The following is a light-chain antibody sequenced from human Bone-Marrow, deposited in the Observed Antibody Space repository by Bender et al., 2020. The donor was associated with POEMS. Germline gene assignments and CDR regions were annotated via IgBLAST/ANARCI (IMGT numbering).Light chain of an antibody. V-gene: IGLV3-21*03. Sequence: SYVLTQAPSVSVAPGKTATITCGGNNIGRKSVHWYQQKPGQAPVLVVHDDVGRPSGIPERFSGSNTGNTATLTISRVEAGDEADYYCQVWDRSSDDRVVFGGGTKLTV. J-gene: IGLJ2*01. CDR3: QVWDRSSDDRVV. CDR2: DDV. CDR1: NIGRKS.